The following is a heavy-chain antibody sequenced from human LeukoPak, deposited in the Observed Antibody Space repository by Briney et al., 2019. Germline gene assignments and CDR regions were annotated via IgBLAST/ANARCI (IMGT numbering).Heavy chain of an antibody. D-gene: IGHD3-22*01. J-gene: IGHJ3*02. CDR2: IYYSGST. Sequence: SETLSLTCTVSGGSISSSSYYWSWIRQPPGKGLEWIGYIYYSGSTNYNPSLESRVTISVDTSKNQFSLKLSSVTAADTAVYYCARGYYARGAFDIWGQGTMVTVSS. V-gene: IGHV4-61*05. CDR3: ARGYYARGAFDI. CDR1: GGSISSSSYY.